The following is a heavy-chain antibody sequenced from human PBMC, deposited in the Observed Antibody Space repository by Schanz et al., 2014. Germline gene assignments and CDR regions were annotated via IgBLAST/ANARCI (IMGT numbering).Heavy chain of an antibody. CDR3: AKGQGAVINNWYFDL. J-gene: IGHJ2*01. CDR2: INPSGGST. CDR1: GYSFTSYY. Sequence: QVQLVQSGAEVKKPGASVKVSCKAFGYSFTSYYIHWVRQAPGQGLEWMATINPSGGSTSFAQKFQGRVTFTADKSTSTAFLEVNSLRSEDTAVYYCAKGQGAVINNWYFDLWGRGTLVTVSS. V-gene: IGHV1-46*01. D-gene: IGHD2-21*01.